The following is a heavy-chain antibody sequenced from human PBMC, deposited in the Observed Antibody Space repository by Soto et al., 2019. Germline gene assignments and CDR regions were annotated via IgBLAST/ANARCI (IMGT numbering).Heavy chain of an antibody. Sequence: QLQLQESGPGLVKPSETLSLTCTVSGGSISSSSYYWGWIRQPPGKGLEWIGSIYYSGSTYYNPSLKSRVTISVDTSKNQFSLKLSSVTAADTAVYYCARLDSSGLYYYYYGMDVWGQGTTVTVSS. CDR3: ARLDSSGLYYYYYGMDV. D-gene: IGHD3-22*01. CDR2: IYYSGST. J-gene: IGHJ6*02. V-gene: IGHV4-39*01. CDR1: GGSISSSSYY.